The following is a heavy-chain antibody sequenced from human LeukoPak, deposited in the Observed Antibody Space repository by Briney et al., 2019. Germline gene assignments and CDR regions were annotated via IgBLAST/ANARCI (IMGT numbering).Heavy chain of an antibody. CDR2: IYTTGST. J-gene: IGHJ4*02. V-gene: IGHV4-4*07. Sequence: SETLSLTCSVSGGSIRNFWSWIRQSAGKGLEPIGRIYTTGSTNYNPSLRSRVTMSVDTSRNQFSLNLKSVNAADTAVYYCARAGYTSTWTFDYWGQGILVTVSS. D-gene: IGHD6-13*01. CDR3: ARAGYTSTWTFDY. CDR1: GGSIRNF.